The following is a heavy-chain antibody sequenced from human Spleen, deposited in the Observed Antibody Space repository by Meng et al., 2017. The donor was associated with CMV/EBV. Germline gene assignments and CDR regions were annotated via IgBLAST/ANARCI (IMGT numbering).Heavy chain of an antibody. V-gene: IGHV3-48*03. CDR2: ISSSGTTI. D-gene: IGHD6-19*01. Sequence: GGSLRLSCAASGFPFSSYEMNWVRQAPGKGLEWVSYISSSGTTIYYADSVKGRFTVSRDNAKNSLYLQMNSLRAEDTAVYYCARVLAVADTIDYWGQGTLVTVSS. CDR1: GFPFSSYE. CDR3: ARVLAVADTIDY. J-gene: IGHJ4*02.